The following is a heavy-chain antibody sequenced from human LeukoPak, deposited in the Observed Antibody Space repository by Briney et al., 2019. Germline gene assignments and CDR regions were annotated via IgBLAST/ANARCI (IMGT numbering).Heavy chain of an antibody. Sequence: SVKVSCKASGGTFSSYAISWVRQAPGQGLEWMGGIIPIFGTANYAQKFQGGVTITTDESTSTAYMELSSLRSEDTAVYYCASEVAGTVLGIDRWGQGTLVTVSS. D-gene: IGHD6-19*01. CDR1: GGTFSSYA. CDR3: ASEVAGTVLGIDR. CDR2: IIPIFGTA. V-gene: IGHV1-69*05. J-gene: IGHJ5*02.